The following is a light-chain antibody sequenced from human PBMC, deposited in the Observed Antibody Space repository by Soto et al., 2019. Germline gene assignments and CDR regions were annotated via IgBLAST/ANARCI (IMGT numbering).Light chain of an antibody. CDR1: QGINND. J-gene: IGKJ4*01. CDR3: LQQNDYPRT. CDR2: EAS. V-gene: IGKV1-17*01. Sequence: DIQMTQSPSSLSASVGDRVTISCRASQGINNDLGWYQQKPGKAPKRLIYEASTLQSGVPSRFSGSGAGTEFTLTISSLQPEDFATYYCLQQNDYPRTFGGGTQVAIK.